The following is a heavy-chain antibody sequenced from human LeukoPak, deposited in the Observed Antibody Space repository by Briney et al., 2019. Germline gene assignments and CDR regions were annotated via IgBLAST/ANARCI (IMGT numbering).Heavy chain of an antibody. J-gene: IGHJ4*02. CDR3: ARHRAGAGKYFDY. D-gene: IGHD1-26*01. CDR2: IYSSGST. CDR1: GGSISSSSYY. V-gene: IGHV4-39*01. Sequence: SETLSLTCTVSGGSISSSSYYWGWIRQPPGKGLEWIGSIYSSGSTYYNPSLKSRVTMSVDTSKYQFSLKVSSVTAADTAVYFCARHRAGAGKYFDYWGQGTLVTVSS.